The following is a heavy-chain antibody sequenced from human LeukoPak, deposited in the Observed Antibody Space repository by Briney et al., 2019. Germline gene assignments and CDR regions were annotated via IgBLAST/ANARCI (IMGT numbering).Heavy chain of an antibody. V-gene: IGHV3-48*01. CDR2: ISSSSSTI. CDR3: AKVATTVNYGGFEDY. J-gene: IGHJ4*02. Sequence: GGSLRLSCAASGFTFSSYSMNWVRQAPGKGLEWVSYISSSSSTIYYADSVKGRFTISRDNAKNSLYLQMNSLRAEDTAVYYCAKVATTVNYGGFEDYWGQGTLVTVSS. D-gene: IGHD4-17*01. CDR1: GFTFSSYS.